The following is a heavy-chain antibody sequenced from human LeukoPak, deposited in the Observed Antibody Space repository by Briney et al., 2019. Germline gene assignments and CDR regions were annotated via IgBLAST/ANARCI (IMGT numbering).Heavy chain of an antibody. V-gene: IGHV4-39*01. CDR2: IYYSGST. D-gene: IGHD5-12*01. Sequence: SETLSLTCTVSGGSISSSSYYWGWIRQPPGKGLEWIGSIYYSGSTYYNPSLKSRFTISVDTSKNQFSLKLSSVTAADTAVYYCARHSILGLVASFDHWGQGTLVTVSS. CDR3: ARHSILGLVASFDH. J-gene: IGHJ5*02. CDR1: GGSISSSSYY.